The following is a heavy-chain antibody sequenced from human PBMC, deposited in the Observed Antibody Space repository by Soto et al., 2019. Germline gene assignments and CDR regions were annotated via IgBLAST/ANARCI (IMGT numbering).Heavy chain of an antibody. Sequence: PSETLCLTCTVSGGSISSSSYYWSWIRQPPGKGLEWIGYIYYSGSTNYNPSLKSRVTISVDTSKNQFSLKLSSVTAADTAVYYWARARGDCLPRAFDPWGQGTLVTVSS. CDR1: GGSISSSSYY. CDR3: ARARGDCLPRAFDP. D-gene: IGHD2-21*02. J-gene: IGHJ5*02. V-gene: IGHV4-61*01. CDR2: IYYSGST.